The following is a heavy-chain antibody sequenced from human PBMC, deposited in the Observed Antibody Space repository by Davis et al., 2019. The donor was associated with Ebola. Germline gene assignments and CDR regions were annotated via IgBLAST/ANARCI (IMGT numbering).Heavy chain of an antibody. Sequence: GESLKISCAASGFTFSVYGMNWVRQAPGKGLEWVALISYDGTDKYYADSVKGRFTISRDDSKNTVYLQMSNLRAEDTAVYYWANNWPTMVRGILYWGQGTLVTVSS. D-gene: IGHD3-10*01. CDR3: ANNWPTMVRGILY. V-gene: IGHV3-30*18. CDR2: ISYDGTDK. CDR1: GFTFSVYG. J-gene: IGHJ4*02.